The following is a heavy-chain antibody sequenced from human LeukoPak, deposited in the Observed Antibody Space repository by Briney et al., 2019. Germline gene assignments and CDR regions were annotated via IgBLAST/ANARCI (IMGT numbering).Heavy chain of an antibody. CDR2: ISYDGSNE. CDR1: GFTFSSYG. D-gene: IGHD2-2*03. J-gene: IGHJ4*02. CDR3: ARVDIVVVPAAMSAPTY. V-gene: IGHV3-30*03. Sequence: GRSLRLSCAASGFTFSSYGMHWVRQAPGKGLEWVAVISYDGSNEYYADSVKGRFTISRDNSKNTLYLQMNSLRAEDTAVYYCARVDIVVVPAAMSAPTYWGQGTLVTVSS.